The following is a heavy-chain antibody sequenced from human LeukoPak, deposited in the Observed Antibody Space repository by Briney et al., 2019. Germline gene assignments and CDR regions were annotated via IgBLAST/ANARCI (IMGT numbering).Heavy chain of an antibody. J-gene: IGHJ4*02. CDR1: GYSFTSYW. D-gene: IGHD6-6*01. Sequence: GLSLHISSQGSGYSFTSYWITWVRPMPGKGLEWMGRIDPSDSYTIYSPSFQGHVTISADKSISIAYLQWSSLKASDTAMYFCARWHSSSVFDYWGQGTLVTAPS. CDR3: ARWHSSSVFDY. V-gene: IGHV5-10-1*01. CDR2: IDPSDSYT.